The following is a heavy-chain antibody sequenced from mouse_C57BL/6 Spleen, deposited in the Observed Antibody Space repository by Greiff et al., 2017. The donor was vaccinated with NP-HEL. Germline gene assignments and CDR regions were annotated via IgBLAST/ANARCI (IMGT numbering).Heavy chain of an antibody. J-gene: IGHJ3*01. CDR2: IYPGDGDT. V-gene: IGHV1-82*01. CDR1: GYAFSSSW. CDR3: ARRDSSGYPFAY. D-gene: IGHD3-2*02. Sequence: VQLQQSGPELVKPGASVKISCKASGYAFSSSWMNWVKPRPGKGLEWIGRIYPGDGDTNYNGKFKGKATLTADKSSSTAYMQLSSLTSEDSAVYFCARRDSSGYPFAYWGQGTLVTVSA.